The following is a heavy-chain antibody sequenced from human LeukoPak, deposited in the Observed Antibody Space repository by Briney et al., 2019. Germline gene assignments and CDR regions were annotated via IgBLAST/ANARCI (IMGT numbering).Heavy chain of an antibody. J-gene: IGHJ3*02. CDR2: IYYSGST. CDR1: GGSISSSSYY. D-gene: IGHD5-24*01. V-gene: IGHV4-39*07. Sequence: SETLSLTCTVSGGSISSSSYYWGWIRQPPGKGLEWIGSIYYSGSTYYNPSLKSRVTISVDTSKNQFSLKLSSVTAADTAVYYCARDAVGWLDGAFDIWGQGTMVTVSS. CDR3: ARDAVGWLDGAFDI.